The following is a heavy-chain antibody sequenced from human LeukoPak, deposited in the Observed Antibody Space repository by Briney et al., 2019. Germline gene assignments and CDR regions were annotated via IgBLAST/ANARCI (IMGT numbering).Heavy chain of an antibody. J-gene: IGHJ5*02. Sequence: GGSLRLSCAASGFTFDDYAMHWVRQAPGKGLEWVSGISWNCGSIGYADSVKGRFTISRDNAKNSLYLQMNSLRAEDMALYYCAKGAYCGGDCYSGWFDPWGQGTLVTVSS. D-gene: IGHD2-21*02. CDR1: GFTFDDYA. V-gene: IGHV3-9*03. CDR2: ISWNCGSI. CDR3: AKGAYCGGDCYSGWFDP.